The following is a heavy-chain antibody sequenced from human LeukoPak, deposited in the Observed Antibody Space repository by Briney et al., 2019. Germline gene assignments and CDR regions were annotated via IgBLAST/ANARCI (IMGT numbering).Heavy chain of an antibody. J-gene: IGHJ4*02. CDR3: ARLLYYYGSGHYDY. Sequence: SETLSLTCTVSGGSISGYSWTWIRQPPGKELEWIGFIHYSGYTNYPPSLKSRVTISMDTSKNQFSLKLSSVTAADTAVYYCARLLYYYGSGHYDYWGQGTLVTVSS. V-gene: IGHV4-59*01. CDR2: IHYSGYT. CDR1: GGSISGYS. D-gene: IGHD3-10*01.